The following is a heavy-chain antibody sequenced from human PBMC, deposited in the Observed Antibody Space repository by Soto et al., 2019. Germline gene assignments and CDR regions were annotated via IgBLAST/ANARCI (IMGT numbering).Heavy chain of an antibody. CDR2: IKQDGSEK. V-gene: IGHV3-7*03. Sequence: GGSLRLSCAASGFTFSSYWMSWVRQAPGKGLEWVAKIKQDGSEKYYVDSVKGRFTISRDNAKNSLYLQMNSLRAEDTAVYYCARYLLSAGGAFDIWGQGTMVTVSS. J-gene: IGHJ3*02. CDR1: GFTFSSYW. D-gene: IGHD2-15*01. CDR3: ARYLLSAGGAFDI.